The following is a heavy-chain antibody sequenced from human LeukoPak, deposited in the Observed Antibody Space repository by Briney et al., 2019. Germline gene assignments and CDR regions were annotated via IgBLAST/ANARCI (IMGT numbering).Heavy chain of an antibody. J-gene: IGHJ4*02. CDR3: ARDLSRDIVATSGAY. CDR2: ISAYNGNT. CDR1: GYTFTSYG. Sequence: GASVKVSCKASGYTFTSYGISWVRQAPGQGLEWMGWISAYNGNTNYAQKLQGRVTMTTDTSTSTAYMELRSLRSDDTAVYYCARDLSRDIVATSGAYWGQGTLVTVSS. V-gene: IGHV1-18*01. D-gene: IGHD5-12*01.